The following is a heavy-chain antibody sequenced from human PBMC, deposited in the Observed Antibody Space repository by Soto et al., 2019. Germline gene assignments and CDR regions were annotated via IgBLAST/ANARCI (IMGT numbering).Heavy chain of an antibody. V-gene: IGHV3-23*01. D-gene: IGHD1-26*01. CDR1: GFTFNKSA. CDR2: ISENGGSRGGT. J-gene: IGHJ5*01. Sequence: GGSLRLSCAASGFTFNKSAMTWVRQAPGRGLEWGASISENGGSRGGTYYADSVKGRFTNSRDTSKNTLYLQVDSLTGADTAAYYCTTHEEGAPWAGGFDSWGQRTPVTV. CDR3: TTHEEGAPWAGGFDS.